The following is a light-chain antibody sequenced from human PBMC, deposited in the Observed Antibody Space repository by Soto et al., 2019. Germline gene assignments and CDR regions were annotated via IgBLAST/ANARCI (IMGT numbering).Light chain of an antibody. CDR1: QSVGSNY. CDR3: QQYGNSPFS. Sequence: TVLTQSPGTLSLSPGERATLSCRASQSVGSNYLAWYQQKPGQAPRLLIYAASSRATGIPDRFSGSGSGTDFTLTVSRLEVEDFAVYYCQQYGNSPFSFGQGTELEIK. V-gene: IGKV3-20*01. CDR2: AAS. J-gene: IGKJ2*03.